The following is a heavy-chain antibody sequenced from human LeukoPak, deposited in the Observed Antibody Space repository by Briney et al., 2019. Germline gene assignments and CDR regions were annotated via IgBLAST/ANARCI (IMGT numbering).Heavy chain of an antibody. Sequence: SVKVSCKASGGTFSSYAISWVRRAPGQGLEWMGRITPILGIANYAQKFQGRVTITADKSTSTAYMELSSLRSEDTAVYYCARLADSSSFDYWGQGTLVTVSS. D-gene: IGHD6-13*01. V-gene: IGHV1-69*04. J-gene: IGHJ4*02. CDR2: ITPILGIA. CDR1: GGTFSSYA. CDR3: ARLADSSSFDY.